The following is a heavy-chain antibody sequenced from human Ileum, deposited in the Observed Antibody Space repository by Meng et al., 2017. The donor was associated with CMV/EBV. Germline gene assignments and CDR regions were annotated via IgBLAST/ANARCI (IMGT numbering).Heavy chain of an antibody. J-gene: IGHJ6*02. CDR1: GYTFINHD. D-gene: IGHD2-8*02. Sequence: ASVKVSCKASGYTFINHDINWVRQAAGQGLEWMGWISGYNANTAYAQSFQGRVTMSTDTSTSTVYMDLRSLRSNDTAVYYCARASGPAAKYGMDVWGQGTTVTVSS. CDR3: ARASGPAAKYGMDV. V-gene: IGHV1-18*01. CDR2: ISGYNANT.